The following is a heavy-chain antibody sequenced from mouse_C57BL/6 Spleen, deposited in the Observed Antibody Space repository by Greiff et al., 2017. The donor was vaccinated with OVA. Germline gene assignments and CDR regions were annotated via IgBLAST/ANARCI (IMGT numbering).Heavy chain of an antibody. Sequence: VQLKESGPELVTPGASVKISCKASGYSFTGYYMNWVKQSPEKSLEWIGEINPSTGGTTSNQKFKAKATLTVDKSSSTAYMQLKSLTSEDSAVYYCARSDGSSPWYFDVGGTGTTVTVSS. J-gene: IGHJ1*03. CDR3: ARSDGSSPWYFDV. V-gene: IGHV1-42*01. CDR2: INPSTGGT. D-gene: IGHD1-1*01. CDR1: GYSFTGYY.